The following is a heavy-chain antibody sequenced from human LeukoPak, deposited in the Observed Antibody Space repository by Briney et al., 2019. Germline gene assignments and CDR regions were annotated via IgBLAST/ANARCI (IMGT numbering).Heavy chain of an antibody. D-gene: IGHD1-20*01. V-gene: IGHV1-69*05. CDR3: ARSPRITGSLDYYYYMDV. CDR1: GGTLSSYA. Sequence: RASVKVSCKASGGTLSSYAFNWVRQAPGQGLEWMGGIIPMFGTATYAQNLQGRVTITTDESTTTTYMELSSLRAEDTAVYYCARSPRITGSLDYYYYMDVWGKGTTVTVSS. CDR2: IIPMFGTA. J-gene: IGHJ6*03.